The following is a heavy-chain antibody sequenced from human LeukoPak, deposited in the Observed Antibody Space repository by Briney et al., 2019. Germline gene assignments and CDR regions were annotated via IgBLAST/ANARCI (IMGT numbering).Heavy chain of an antibody. J-gene: IGHJ4*02. Sequence: GGSLRLSCAASGFTFSSYGMHWVRQAPGKGLEWVAVIWYGGSNKYYADSVKGRFTISRDNSKNTLYLQMNSLRAEDTAVYYCAKDRTAAGTYYFDYWGQGTLVTVSS. CDR1: GFTFSSYG. D-gene: IGHD6-13*01. CDR2: IWYGGSNK. V-gene: IGHV3-30*02. CDR3: AKDRTAAGTYYFDY.